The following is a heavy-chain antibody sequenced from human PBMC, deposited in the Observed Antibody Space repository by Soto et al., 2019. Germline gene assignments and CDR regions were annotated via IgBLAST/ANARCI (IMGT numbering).Heavy chain of an antibody. D-gene: IGHD5-18*01. J-gene: IGHJ6*02. CDR2: IYPGDSDI. V-gene: IGHV5-51*01. CDR1: GYSFTSYW. CDR3: AADTARTYYYYAMDV. Sequence: PGESLKISCKGYGYSFTSYWIGWVRQTPGKGLEWMGIIYPGDSDIRYRPSFQGQDTMSVDKSIGTAYLQWSSLKASDTAIYYCAADTARTYYYYAMDVWGQGTTVTVS.